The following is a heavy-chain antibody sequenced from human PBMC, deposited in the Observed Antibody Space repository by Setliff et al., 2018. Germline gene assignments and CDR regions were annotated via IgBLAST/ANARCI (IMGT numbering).Heavy chain of an antibody. CDR2: INAYNGDT. CDR3: ARDADNYDTSENPIFDY. CDR1: GYTFTNYG. D-gene: IGHD3-22*01. V-gene: IGHV1-18*01. Sequence: ASVKVSCKASGYTFTNYGISWVRQAPGQGLEWMAYINAYNGDTYYAENLQVRVTVSTDTSTTTTYMELRNLRSDDTAVYYCARDADNYDTSENPIFDYWGQGTLVTV. J-gene: IGHJ4*02.